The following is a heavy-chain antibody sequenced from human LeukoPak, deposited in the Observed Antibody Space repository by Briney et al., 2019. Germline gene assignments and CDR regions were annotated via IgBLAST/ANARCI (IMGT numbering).Heavy chain of an antibody. Sequence: ETLSLTCAVYGGSFSGYYWSWIRQPPGKGLEWVANIKQDGSEKYYVDSVKGRFTISRDNAKNSLYLQMNSLRAEDTAVYYCASCSSTSCVHGFDYWGQGTLVTVSS. J-gene: IGHJ4*02. CDR3: ASCSSTSCVHGFDY. CDR1: GGSFSGYY. D-gene: IGHD2-2*01. V-gene: IGHV3-7*01. CDR2: IKQDGSEK.